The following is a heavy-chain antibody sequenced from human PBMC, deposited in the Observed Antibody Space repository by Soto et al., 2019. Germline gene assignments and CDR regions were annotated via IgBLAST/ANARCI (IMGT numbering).Heavy chain of an antibody. CDR2: IHHSGST. Sequence: QVQLQESGPGLVKPSGTLSLTCAVSDVSISSVSFWGWVRQPPGKGLEWIGDIHHSGSTNYNPSLKRRVTIAVDTSKNHFSLKLNSVTAADTAVYYCARSAGWYAVHSWGQGILVIVSS. CDR3: ARSAGWYAVHS. CDR1: DVSISSVSF. V-gene: IGHV4-4*02. D-gene: IGHD6-19*01. J-gene: IGHJ4*02.